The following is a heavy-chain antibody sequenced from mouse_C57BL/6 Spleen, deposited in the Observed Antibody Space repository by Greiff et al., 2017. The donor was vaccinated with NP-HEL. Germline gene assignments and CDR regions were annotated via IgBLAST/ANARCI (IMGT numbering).Heavy chain of an antibody. CDR2: IDPSDSYT. V-gene: IGHV1-59*01. CDR3: ARGRPFDY. Sequence: QVQLQQPGAELVRPGTSVKLSCKASGYTFTSYRMHWVKQRPGQGLEWIGVIDPSDSYTNYNQKFKGKATLTVDTSSSTAYMQLSSLTSEDSAVYYCARGRPFDYWGQGTTLTVSS. J-gene: IGHJ2*01. CDR1: GYTFTSYR.